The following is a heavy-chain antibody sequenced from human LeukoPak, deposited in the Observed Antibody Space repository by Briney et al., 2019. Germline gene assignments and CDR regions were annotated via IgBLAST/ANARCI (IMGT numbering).Heavy chain of an antibody. CDR2: INHSGST. CDR3: ARTGDSSGYYSPFDY. J-gene: IGHJ4*02. Sequence: SETLSLTCAVYGGSFSGYYWSWIRQPPGKGLEWIGEINHSGSTNYNPSLKSRVTISVDTSKNQFSLKLSSVTAADTAVYYCARTGDSSGYYSPFDYWGQGTLVTGSS. V-gene: IGHV4-34*01. CDR1: GGSFSGYY. D-gene: IGHD3-22*01.